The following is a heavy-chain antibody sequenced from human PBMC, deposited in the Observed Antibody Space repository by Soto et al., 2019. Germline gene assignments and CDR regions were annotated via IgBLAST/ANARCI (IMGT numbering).Heavy chain of an antibody. D-gene: IGHD1-1*01. J-gene: IGHJ6*02. CDR2: INHNGYS. V-gene: IGHV4-59*08. CDR1: GGSIIDYY. CDR3: ARQGYGPLHGLVDV. Sequence: QVQLQESGPGLVKPSETLSLTCTVSGGSIIDYYCSWFRQPPGKGLEWIGYINHNGYSAYNLSLKRRVPMSVHTPKPQFSLTLDSVTATDTAVYYCARQGYGPLHGLVDVWGQGTTVIVS.